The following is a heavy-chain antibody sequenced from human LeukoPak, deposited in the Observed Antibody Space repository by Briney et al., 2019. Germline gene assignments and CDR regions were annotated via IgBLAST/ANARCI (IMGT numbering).Heavy chain of an antibody. CDR3: ARASSGAARLGFDP. CDR2: IYYSGST. Sequence: SETLSLTCTVSGGSISSGGYYWSWIRQHPGTGLEWIGYIYYSGSTYYNPSLKGRLTISLDTSKNQFSLNLSSVTAADTAVYYCARASSGAARLGFDPWGQGTQVTVSS. D-gene: IGHD3-22*01. CDR1: GGSISSGGYY. V-gene: IGHV4-31*03. J-gene: IGHJ5*02.